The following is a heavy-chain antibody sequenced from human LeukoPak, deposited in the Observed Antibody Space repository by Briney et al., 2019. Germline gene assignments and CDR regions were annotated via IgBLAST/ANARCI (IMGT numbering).Heavy chain of an antibody. D-gene: IGHD3-22*01. CDR1: GYTFTGYY. V-gene: IGHV1-2*02. J-gene: IGHJ4*02. CDR2: INPNSGGT. CDR3: ARLFSYYYDSSGYREGGFDY. Sequence: GASVKVSCKASGYTFTGYYMHWVRQAPGQGLEWMGWINPNSGGTNYAQKFQGRVTMTRDTSTSTVYMELSSLRSEDTAVYYCARLFSYYYDSSGYREGGFDYWGQGTLVTVSS.